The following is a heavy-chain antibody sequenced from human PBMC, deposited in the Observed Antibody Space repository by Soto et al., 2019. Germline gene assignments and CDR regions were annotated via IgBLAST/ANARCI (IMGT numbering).Heavy chain of an antibody. J-gene: IGHJ5*02. D-gene: IGHD6-19*01. V-gene: IGHV4-59*01. Sequence: QVQLQESGPGLVKPSETLSLTCTVSGGSISSYYWSWIRQPPGKGLEWIGYIYYSGSTNYNPSLKSRVTISVDTTKNQFSLKLSSVTAADTAVYYCARESPRRLYSSGWYFWFDPWGQGTLVTVSS. CDR2: IYYSGST. CDR3: ARESPRRLYSSGWYFWFDP. CDR1: GGSISSYY.